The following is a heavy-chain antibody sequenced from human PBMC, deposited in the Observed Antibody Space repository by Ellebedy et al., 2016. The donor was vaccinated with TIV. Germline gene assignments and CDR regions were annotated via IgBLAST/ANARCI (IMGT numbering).Heavy chain of an antibody. D-gene: IGHD3-22*01. Sequence: GESLKISCAASGFRFSDYYMTWIRQAPGKGLEWVSYISSINDYTNYADSVKGRFIISRDNPKNSLYLQMNSLRAEDTAVYYCTRVSGYYSDYWGRGTLVTVSS. J-gene: IGHJ4*02. CDR1: GFRFSDYY. CDR3: TRVSGYYSDY. V-gene: IGHV3-11*06. CDR2: ISSINDYT.